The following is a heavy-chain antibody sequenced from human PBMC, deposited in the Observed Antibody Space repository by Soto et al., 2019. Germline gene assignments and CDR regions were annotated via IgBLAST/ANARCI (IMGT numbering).Heavy chain of an antibody. CDR1: GYTFTSYG. CDR2: ISAYNGNT. J-gene: IGHJ6*03. Sequence: GASVKVSCKASGYTFTSYGISWVRQAPGQGLEWMGWISAYNGNTNYAQKLQGRVTMTTDTSTSTAYMELRSLRSDDTAVYYCARDLEQYGSGSHEAYYYYYYMDVWGKGTTVTVSS. V-gene: IGHV1-18*01. D-gene: IGHD3-10*01. CDR3: ARDLEQYGSGSHEAYYYYYYMDV.